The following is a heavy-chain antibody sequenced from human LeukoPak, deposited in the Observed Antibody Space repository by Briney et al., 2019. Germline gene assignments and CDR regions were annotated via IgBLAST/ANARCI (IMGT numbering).Heavy chain of an antibody. CDR1: GGSIRSYY. D-gene: IGHD6-13*01. V-gene: IGHV4-34*01. CDR3: ARIASSWYSNWFDP. Sequence: SETLSLTCTVSGGSIRSYYWSWIRQPPGKGLEWIGEINHSGSTNYNPSLKSRVTISVDTSKNQFSLKLSSVTAADTAVYYCARIASSWYSNWFDPWGQGTLVTVSS. J-gene: IGHJ5*02. CDR2: INHSGST.